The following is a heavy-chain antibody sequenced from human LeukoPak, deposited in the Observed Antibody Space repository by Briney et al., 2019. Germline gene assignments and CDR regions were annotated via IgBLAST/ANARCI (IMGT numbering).Heavy chain of an antibody. CDR3: ARDGDCSSTSCYDY. CDR2: INPNSGGT. V-gene: IGHV1-2*02. J-gene: IGHJ4*02. CDR1: GYAFTGYY. Sequence: ASVKVSCKASGYAFTGYYMQWVRQAPGQGLEWMGWINPNSGGTNYAQKFQGRVTMTRDTSISTAYMELSRLRSDDTAVYYCARDGDCSSTSCYDYWGQGTLVTVSS. D-gene: IGHD2-2*01.